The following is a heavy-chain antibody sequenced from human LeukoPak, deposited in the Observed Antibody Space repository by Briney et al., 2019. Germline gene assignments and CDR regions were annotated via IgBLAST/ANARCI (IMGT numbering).Heavy chain of an antibody. D-gene: IGHD4-23*01. CDR3: ARLRFGGNSSHGRLYYYYYYYMDV. Sequence: GESLKISCKGSGYSFTSYWIGWVRQMPGKGLEWMGIIYPGDSDTRYSPSFQGQVTISADKSISTAYLQWSSLKASDTAMYYCARLRFGGNSSHGRLYYYYYYYMDVWGKGTTVTVSS. V-gene: IGHV5-51*01. CDR1: GYSFTSYW. CDR2: IYPGDSDT. J-gene: IGHJ6*03.